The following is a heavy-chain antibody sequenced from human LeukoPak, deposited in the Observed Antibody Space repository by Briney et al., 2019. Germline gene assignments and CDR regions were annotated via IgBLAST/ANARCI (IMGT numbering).Heavy chain of an antibody. D-gene: IGHD6-13*01. CDR2: ISYDGSIN. CDR1: GFTFSSYA. V-gene: IGHV3-30*04. CDR3: ARGSYSSSWKTFDY. Sequence: QAGRSLRLSCAASGFTFSSYAMHWVRQAPGKGLEWVALISYDGSINDYADSVKGRFTISRDNSKNTLYLQMNSLRADDTAMYYCARGSYSSSWKTFDYWGQGTLVTVSS. J-gene: IGHJ4*02.